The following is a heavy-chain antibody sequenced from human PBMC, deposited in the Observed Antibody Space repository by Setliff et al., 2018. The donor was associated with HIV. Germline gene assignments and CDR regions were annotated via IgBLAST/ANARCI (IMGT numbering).Heavy chain of an antibody. Sequence: SETLSLTCAVSNGSISRSSYYWGWIRQPPGKGPEWVGSIYYSGSTYYSPSLKSRVTISVDTSKRQLFLHLTSVTAADTAVYFCASTDNTGYKIGYWGQGALVTVSS. V-gene: IGHV4-39*01. CDR3: ASTDNTGYKIGY. J-gene: IGHJ4*01. CDR1: NGSISRSSYY. CDR2: IYYSGST. D-gene: IGHD3-10*01.